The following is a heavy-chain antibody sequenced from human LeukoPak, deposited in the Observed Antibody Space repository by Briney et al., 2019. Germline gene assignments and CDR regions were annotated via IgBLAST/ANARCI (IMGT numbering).Heavy chain of an antibody. V-gene: IGHV3-33*01. Sequence: PAGSLRLSCAASGFTFSSYGMHWVRQAPGKGLEWVAVIWYDGSNKYYADSVKGRFTISRDNAKNSLYLQMNSLRAEDMAVYYCARMGYYYGSGSYGDSWGRGTLVTVSS. D-gene: IGHD3-10*01. CDR2: IWYDGSNK. CDR3: ARMGYYYGSGSYGDS. CDR1: GFTFSSYG. J-gene: IGHJ4*02.